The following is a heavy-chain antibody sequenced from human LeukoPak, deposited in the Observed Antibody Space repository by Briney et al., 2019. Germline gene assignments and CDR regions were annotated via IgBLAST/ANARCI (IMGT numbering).Heavy chain of an antibody. Sequence: GGSLRLSCAASGFTFSSYWMSWVRQAPGKGLQWVANIKQDGSEKYCVDSVKGRFTISRDNAKNSLYLQMNSLRAEDTAVYYCARDQGRDYGDYWGQGTLVTVSS. D-gene: IGHD1-1*01. CDR3: ARDQGRDYGDY. J-gene: IGHJ4*02. CDR2: IKQDGSEK. V-gene: IGHV3-7*05. CDR1: GFTFSSYW.